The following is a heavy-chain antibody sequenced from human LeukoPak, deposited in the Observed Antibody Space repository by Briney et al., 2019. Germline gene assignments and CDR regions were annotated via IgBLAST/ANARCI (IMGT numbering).Heavy chain of an antibody. CDR2: INPSGGST. CDR3: ARDLVGAQSRDY. Sequence: GASVKVSCKASGYTFTSYYMHWVRQAPGQGLEWMGIINPSGGSTSYVQKFQGRVTMTRDTSTSTVCMELSSLRSEDTAVYYCARDLVGAQSRDYWGQGTLVTVSS. J-gene: IGHJ4*02. D-gene: IGHD1-26*01. V-gene: IGHV1-46*03. CDR1: GYTFTSYY.